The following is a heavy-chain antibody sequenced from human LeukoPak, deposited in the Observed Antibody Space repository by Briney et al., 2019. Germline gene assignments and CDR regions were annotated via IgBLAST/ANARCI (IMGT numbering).Heavy chain of an antibody. D-gene: IGHD6-19*01. J-gene: IGHJ4*02. CDR2: ISAYNGNT. V-gene: IGHV1-18*01. CDR3: ARVVEYSSGWYGGDDY. CDR1: GYTFTSYG. Sequence: ASVKVSCKASGYTFTSYGISWVRQAPGQGLEWMGWISAYNGNTNYAQKLQGRVTITTDTSTSTAYMELRSLRSDDTAVYYCARVVEYSSGWYGGDDYWGQGTLVTVSS.